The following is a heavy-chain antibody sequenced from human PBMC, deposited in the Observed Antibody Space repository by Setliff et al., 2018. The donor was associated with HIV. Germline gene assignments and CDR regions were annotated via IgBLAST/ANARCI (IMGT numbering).Heavy chain of an antibody. V-gene: IGHV5-10-1*01. J-gene: IGHJ4*02. CDR3: ARLHDCGGDCYFDY. CDR2: IDPSDSYT. Sequence: GESLKISCKGSGYSFTSYWISWVRQMPGKGLEWMGKIDPSDSYTNFSPSFQGHVTISADKSINTAYLQWSSLQASDTAIYYCARLHDCGGDCYFDYWGQGTMVTVSS. D-gene: IGHD2-21*02. CDR1: GYSFTSYW.